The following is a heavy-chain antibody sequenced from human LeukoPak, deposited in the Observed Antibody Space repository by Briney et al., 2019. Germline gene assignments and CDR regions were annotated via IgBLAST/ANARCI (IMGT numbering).Heavy chain of an antibody. Sequence: SVKVSCEASGGTFSSYAISWVRQAPGQGLEWMGGIIPIFGTANYAQKFQGRVTITTDESTSTAYMELSSLRSEDTAVYYCAAHHCSSTSCYNPLDYWGQGTLVTVSS. J-gene: IGHJ4*02. V-gene: IGHV1-69*05. CDR2: IIPIFGTA. D-gene: IGHD2-2*02. CDR3: AAHHCSSTSCYNPLDY. CDR1: GGTFSSYA.